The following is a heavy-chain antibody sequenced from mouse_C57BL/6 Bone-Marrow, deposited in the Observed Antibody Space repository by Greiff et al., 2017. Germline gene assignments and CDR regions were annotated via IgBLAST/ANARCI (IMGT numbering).Heavy chain of an antibody. CDR3: AREPPVFITTVDWYFDV. V-gene: IGHV1-66*01. CDR1: GYSFTSYY. Sequence: VQLQQSGPELVKPGASVKISCKASGYSFTSYYIHWVKQRPGQGLEWIGWIYPGSGNTKYNEKFKGKATLTADTSSSTAYMQLSSLTSEASAVYYCAREPPVFITTVDWYFDVWGTGTTVTVSS. D-gene: IGHD1-1*01. CDR2: IYPGSGNT. J-gene: IGHJ1*03.